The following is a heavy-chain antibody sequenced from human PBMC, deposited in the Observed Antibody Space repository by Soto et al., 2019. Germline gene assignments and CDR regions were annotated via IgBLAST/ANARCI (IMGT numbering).Heavy chain of an antibody. CDR2: TYYWSKWYN. CDR1: GDSVSSNSAA. V-gene: IGHV6-1*01. J-gene: IGHJ6*03. Sequence: PSQTLSLTCAISGDSVSSNSAALNWIRQSPSRGLEWLGRTYYWSKWYNDYAVSVKSRITINPDTSKNQFSLQLNSVTPEDTAVYYCARDRVFSSSYYYYYYMDVWGKGTTVTVSS. CDR3: ARDRVFSSSYYYYYYMDV. D-gene: IGHD6-6*01.